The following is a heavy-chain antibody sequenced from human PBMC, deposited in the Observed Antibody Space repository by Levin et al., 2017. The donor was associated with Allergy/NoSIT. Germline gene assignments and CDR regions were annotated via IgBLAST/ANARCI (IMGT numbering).Heavy chain of an antibody. V-gene: IGHV1-3*01. CDR2: INAGNGNT. J-gene: IGHJ4*02. D-gene: IGHD6-13*01. Sequence: GESLKISCKASGYTFTSYAMHWVRQAPGQRLEWMGWINAGNGNTKYSQKFQGRVTITRDTSASTAYMELSSLRSEDTAVYYCARDSSSPSPLGKSSSWRSGWDYWGQGTLVTVSS. CDR1: GYTFTSYA. CDR3: ARDSSSPSPLGKSSSWRSGWDY.